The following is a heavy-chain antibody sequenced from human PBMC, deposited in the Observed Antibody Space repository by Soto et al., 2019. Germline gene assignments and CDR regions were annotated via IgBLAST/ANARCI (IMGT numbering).Heavy chain of an antibody. V-gene: IGHV3-23*01. CDR3: AKARGTSTPAPGSY. D-gene: IGHD3-3*02. Sequence: EVQLLESGGGLVQPGGSLRLSCATSGFTFSSYAMSWVRQAPGKGLEWVSPISGSGDSTYYADSVKGRFTISRDNSKNTLYLQMNSLRAEDTAVYYCAKARGTSTPAPGSYWGQGTLVTVSS. CDR1: GFTFSSYA. CDR2: ISGSGDST. J-gene: IGHJ4*02.